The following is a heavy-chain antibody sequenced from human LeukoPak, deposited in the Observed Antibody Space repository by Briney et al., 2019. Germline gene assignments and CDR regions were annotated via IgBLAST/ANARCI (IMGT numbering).Heavy chain of an antibody. CDR1: GFRFEDYA. Sequence: GGSLRLSCVASGFRFEDYAMHWVRQAPGKGLEWVSSISSSSSYIYYADSVKGRFTISRDNAKNSLYLQMNSLRAEDTAVYYCARGIAVAGTRGNYWGQGTLVTVSS. CDR2: ISSSSSYI. J-gene: IGHJ4*02. D-gene: IGHD6-19*01. V-gene: IGHV3-21*01. CDR3: ARGIAVAGTRGNY.